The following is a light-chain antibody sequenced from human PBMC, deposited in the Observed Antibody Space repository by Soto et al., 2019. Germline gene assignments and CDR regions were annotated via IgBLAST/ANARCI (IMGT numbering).Light chain of an antibody. J-gene: IGKJ1*01. CDR3: QQYGSSHPWT. Sequence: EIVLTQSPGTLSLSPGERATLSSRASQSVSNNYLAWYQQKPGQAPRLLIYGASNRATGIPDRFSGSGSGADFTLTLRRLEPEDFALYYCQQYGSSHPWTFGQGTKVDIK. V-gene: IGKV3-20*01. CDR2: GAS. CDR1: QSVSNNY.